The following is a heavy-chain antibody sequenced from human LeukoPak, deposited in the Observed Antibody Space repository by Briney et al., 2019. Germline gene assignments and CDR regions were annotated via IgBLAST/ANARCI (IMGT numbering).Heavy chain of an antibody. D-gene: IGHD2-15*01. Sequence: SETLSLTCTVSGGSISSSSYYWSWIRQPPGKGLEWIGYIYYSGSTNYNPSLKSRVTISVDTSKNQFSLKLSSVTAADTAVYYCARVPPKKDDLYYFDYWGQGTLVTVSS. CDR2: IYYSGST. V-gene: IGHV4-61*01. J-gene: IGHJ4*02. CDR3: ARVPPKKDDLYYFDY. CDR1: GGSISSSSYY.